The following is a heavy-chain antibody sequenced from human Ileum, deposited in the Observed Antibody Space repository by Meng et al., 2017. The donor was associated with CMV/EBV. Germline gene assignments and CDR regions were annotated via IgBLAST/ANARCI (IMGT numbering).Heavy chain of an antibody. J-gene: IGHJ5*02. Sequence: TFTAYYMHWVRQAPGQGLEWMGWINPNSGGTNYAQTFQGRVTMTRDTSISTAYMELSRLRSDDTAVYYCARDRVIVVVPAAKGTFDPWGQGTLVTVSS. V-gene: IGHV1-2*02. D-gene: IGHD2-2*01. CDR3: ARDRVIVVVPAAKGTFDP. CDR1: TFTAYY. CDR2: INPNSGGT.